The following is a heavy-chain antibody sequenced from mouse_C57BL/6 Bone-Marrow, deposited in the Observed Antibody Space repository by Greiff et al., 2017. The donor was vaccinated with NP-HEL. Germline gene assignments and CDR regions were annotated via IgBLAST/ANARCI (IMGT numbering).Heavy chain of an antibody. CDR1: GFTFSSYA. D-gene: IGHD2-12*01. CDR2: ISSGGDYI. Sequence: DVQLVESGEGLVKPGGSLKLSCAASGFTFSSYAMSWVRQTPEKRLEWVAYISSGGDYIYYVDTVKGRFTISRDNARNTLYLQMSSLKSEDTAMYYCTREDSSYFDYWGQGTTLTVSS. V-gene: IGHV5-9-1*02. J-gene: IGHJ2*01. CDR3: TREDSSYFDY.